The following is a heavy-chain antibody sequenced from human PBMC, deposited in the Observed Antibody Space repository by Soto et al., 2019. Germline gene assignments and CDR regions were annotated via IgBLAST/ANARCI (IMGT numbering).Heavy chain of an antibody. CDR2: IYYSGST. V-gene: IGHV4-30-4*01. CDR3: ARDDASGYPYYYGMDV. J-gene: IGHJ6*02. CDR1: GGSISSGDYY. Sequence: QVQLQESGPGLVKPSQTLSLTCTVSGGSISSGDYYWSWIRQPPGKGLEWIGYIYYSGSTYYNPSLKSRVTISVDTSKNQFSLKLSSVTAADTAVYYCARDDASGYPYYYGMDVWGQGTTVTVSS. D-gene: IGHD3-3*01.